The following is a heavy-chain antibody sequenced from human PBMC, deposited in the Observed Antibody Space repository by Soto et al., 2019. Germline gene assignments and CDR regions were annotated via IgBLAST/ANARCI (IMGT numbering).Heavy chain of an antibody. CDR2: IKQDGSEK. CDR3: ARSPGYSSSWYYYYGMDV. D-gene: IGHD6-13*01. J-gene: IGHJ6*02. V-gene: IGHV3-7*03. Sequence: PWGSMRLACAASGLTFNSYWITLFRHTPFKWLEWVANIKQDGSEKYYVDSVKGRFTISRDNAKNSLYLQMNSLRAEDTAVYYCARSPGYSSSWYYYYGMDVWGQGTTVTVSS. CDR1: GLTFNSYW.